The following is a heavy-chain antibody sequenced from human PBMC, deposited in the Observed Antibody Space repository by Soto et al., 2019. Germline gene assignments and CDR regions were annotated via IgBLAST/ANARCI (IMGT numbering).Heavy chain of an antibody. D-gene: IGHD6-19*01. CDR2: ISYDGSNK. V-gene: IGHV3-30-3*01. Sequence: ESGGGVVQPGRSLRLSCAASGFTFSSYAMHWVRQAPGKGLEWVAVISYDGSNKYYADSVKGRFTISRDNSKNTLYLQMNSLRAEDTAVYYCARDSSGWENWFDPWGQGTLVTVSS. J-gene: IGHJ5*02. CDR3: ARDSSGWENWFDP. CDR1: GFTFSSYA.